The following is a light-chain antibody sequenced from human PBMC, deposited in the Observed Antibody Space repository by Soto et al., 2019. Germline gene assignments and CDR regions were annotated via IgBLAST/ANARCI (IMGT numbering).Light chain of an antibody. CDR1: QSVSSNY. CDR2: GAS. V-gene: IGKV3-20*01. CDR3: QQYGSSPLYT. J-gene: IGKJ2*01. Sequence: EFVLTQTPGTLSLSPGERATLSCRASQSVSSNYLAWYQQKPGQAPRLLIYGASSRDTGIPDRFSGSESGADFTLTNSRLEPEDFAVDYCQQYGSSPLYTFGQGTKLEIK.